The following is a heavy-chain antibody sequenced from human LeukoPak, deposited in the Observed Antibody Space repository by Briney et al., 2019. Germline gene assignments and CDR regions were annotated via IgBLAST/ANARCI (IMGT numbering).Heavy chain of an antibody. Sequence: SVKVSCKASGGTFSSYAISWVRQAPGQGLEWMGGIIPIFGTANYAQKFQGRVTITADESTSTAYMELSSLRSEDTAVYYCAREEYCTNGVCFPYYWGQGTLVTASS. CDR2: IIPIFGTA. D-gene: IGHD2-8*01. CDR3: AREEYCTNGVCFPYY. CDR1: GGTFSSYA. J-gene: IGHJ4*02. V-gene: IGHV1-69*13.